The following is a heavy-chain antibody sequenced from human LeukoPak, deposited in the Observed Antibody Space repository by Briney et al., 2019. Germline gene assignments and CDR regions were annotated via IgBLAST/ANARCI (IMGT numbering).Heavy chain of an antibody. CDR2: ISTNGNTT. CDR1: GFAFSTYA. D-gene: IGHD6-13*01. J-gene: IGHJ4*02. V-gene: IGHV3-23*01. CDR3: ARDWKIAAAAYFFDY. Sequence: GGSLRLSCTVSGFAFSTYAMSWVRQPPGMGLEWISSISTNGNTTYYAASMEGRFTILKNPSKNTLYVEMSSLRTEDTAIFYCARDWKIAAAAYFFDYWGQGALVTVSS.